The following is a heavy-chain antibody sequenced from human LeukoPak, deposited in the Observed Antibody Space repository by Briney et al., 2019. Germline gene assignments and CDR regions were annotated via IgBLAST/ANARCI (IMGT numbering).Heavy chain of an antibody. CDR2: ISGSGGYT. V-gene: IGHV3-23*01. CDR3: AREIGEFDY. CDR1: GFTFSSYA. D-gene: IGHD3-3*01. J-gene: IGHJ4*02. Sequence: GGSLRLSCAASGFTFSSYAMSWVRQAPGKGLEWVSTISGSGGYTYYADSVKGRFTISRDNSKNTLYLQMNSLRAEDTAVFYCAREIGEFDYWGQGTLVTVSS.